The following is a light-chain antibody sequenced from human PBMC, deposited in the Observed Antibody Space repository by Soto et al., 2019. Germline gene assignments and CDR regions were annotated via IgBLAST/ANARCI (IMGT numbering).Light chain of an antibody. CDR3: MQATHWPHT. J-gene: IGKJ2*01. V-gene: IGKV2-30*01. Sequence: DVVMTQSPLSLPVTLGQPASISCRSSQGLVYTDGNTYLTWFQQRPGRSPRRLIYAVSNRDSGVPDRFGGSGSGTEFTLKISRVEAEDVAIYYCMQATHWPHTFGQGTKLEIK. CDR2: AVS. CDR1: QGLVYTDGNTY.